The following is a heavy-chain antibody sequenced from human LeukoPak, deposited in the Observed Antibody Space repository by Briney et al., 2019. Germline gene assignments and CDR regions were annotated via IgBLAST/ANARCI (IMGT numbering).Heavy chain of an antibody. V-gene: IGHV4-30-4*01. CDR2: IYYSGST. J-gene: IGHJ4*02. Sequence: PSETLSLTCTVSGGSISSGDYYWSWIRQPPGKGLEWIGYIYYSGSTYYNPSLKSRVTISVDTSKNQFSLKLSSVTAADTAEYYCAREFTVTTVVDYWGQGTLVTVSS. D-gene: IGHD4-11*01. CDR3: AREFTVTTVVDY. CDR1: GGSISSGDYY.